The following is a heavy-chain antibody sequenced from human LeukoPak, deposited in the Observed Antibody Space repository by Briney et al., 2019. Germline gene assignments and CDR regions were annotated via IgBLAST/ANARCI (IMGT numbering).Heavy chain of an antibody. CDR2: ISTTSSYT. CDR3: ARSNIVAKSTVDY. J-gene: IGHJ4*02. Sequence: PGGSLRLSCAASGFTFSDYYMSWIRQAPGKGLEWVSYISTTSSYTNYAGSVKGRFTISRDNANNSLYLQMNTLRAGDTAVYYCARSNIVAKSTVDYWGQGTLVTVSS. CDR1: GFTFSDYY. D-gene: IGHD5-12*01. V-gene: IGHV3-11*03.